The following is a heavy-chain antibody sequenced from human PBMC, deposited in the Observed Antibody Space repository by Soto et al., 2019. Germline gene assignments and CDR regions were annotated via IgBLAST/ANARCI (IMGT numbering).Heavy chain of an antibody. Sequence: GGSLRLSCAASGFTFSDYYMSWIRKAPGKGPEWVSYISSSGSTIFYADSVKGRFTISRDNAKNSLYLQMNSLRAEDTAVYYCAGVFTYYYDSSGYFQRRGAFDIWGHGTMVTVSS. J-gene: IGHJ3*02. CDR2: ISSSGSTI. V-gene: IGHV3-11*01. D-gene: IGHD3-22*01. CDR3: AGVFTYYYDSSGYFQRRGAFDI. CDR1: GFTFSDYY.